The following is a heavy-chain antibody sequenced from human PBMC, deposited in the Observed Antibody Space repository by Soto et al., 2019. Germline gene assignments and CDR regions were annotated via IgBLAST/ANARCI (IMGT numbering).Heavy chain of an antibody. D-gene: IGHD6-19*01. CDR2: IWYDGTKR. Sequence: QVQLVESGGGVVQSGRSLTLSCAASGFSLRTSGMHWLRRAPGKGLEWVGSIWYDGTKRFYANSVKGRSTISKDNSNNILCLKMSGLRAEDTAVYYCARDVVTAVAGSVNVFDPWGQGTLVTVSS. CDR1: GFSLRTSG. V-gene: IGHV3-33*01. J-gene: IGHJ5*02. CDR3: ARDVVTAVAGSVNVFDP.